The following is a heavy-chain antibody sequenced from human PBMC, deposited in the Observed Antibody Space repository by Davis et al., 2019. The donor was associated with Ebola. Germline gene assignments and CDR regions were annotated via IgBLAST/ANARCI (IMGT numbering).Heavy chain of an antibody. J-gene: IGHJ6*03. CDR3: AKYSTMVRGVITPWDYYYYMDV. D-gene: IGHD3-10*01. CDR2: ISGSGGST. CDR1: GFTFSSYA. V-gene: IGHV3-23*01. Sequence: GESLKISCAASGFTFSSYAMSWVRQAPGKGLEWVSAISGSGGSTYYADSVKGRFTISRDNSKNTLYLQMNSLRAEDTAVYYCAKYSTMVRGVITPWDYYYYMDVWGKGTTVTVSS.